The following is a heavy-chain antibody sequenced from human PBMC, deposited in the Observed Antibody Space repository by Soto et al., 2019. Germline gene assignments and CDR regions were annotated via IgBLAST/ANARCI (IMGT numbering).Heavy chain of an antibody. CDR3: ARGSDYNDSSGEGD. CDR2: ISSSSSYI. Sequence: EVQLVESGGGLVKPGGSLRLSCAASGFTFSSYSMNWVRQAPGKGLEWVSSISSSSSYIYYADSVKGRFTISRDNAKNSLYLQMNSLRAEDTAVYYCARGSDYNDSSGEGDWGQGTLVTVSS. CDR1: GFTFSSYS. D-gene: IGHD3-22*01. J-gene: IGHJ4*02. V-gene: IGHV3-21*01.